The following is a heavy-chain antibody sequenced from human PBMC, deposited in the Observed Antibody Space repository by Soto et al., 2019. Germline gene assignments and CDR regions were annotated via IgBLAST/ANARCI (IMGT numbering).Heavy chain of an antibody. Sequence: AGSLRLSCATSGFTFTSFTMHWVRQAPGKGLEWIAFMSYDGARTDYADAVKGRFTISRDTSKNTLSLQMNNLRPDDTAMYYCARDRPYGVPNWFDPWGQGTLVTVSS. CDR3: ARDRPYGVPNWFDP. CDR2: MSYDGART. CDR1: GFTFTSFT. D-gene: IGHD4-17*01. V-gene: IGHV3-30-3*01. J-gene: IGHJ5*02.